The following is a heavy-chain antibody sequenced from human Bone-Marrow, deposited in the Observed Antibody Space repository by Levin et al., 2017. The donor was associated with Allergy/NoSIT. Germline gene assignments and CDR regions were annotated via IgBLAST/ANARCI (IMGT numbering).Heavy chain of an antibody. CDR2: ISAYNGNT. Sequence: ASVKVSCKASGYTFTSYGISWVRQAPGQGLEWMGWISAYNGNTNYAQKLQGRVTMTTDTSTSTAYMELRSLRSDDTAVYYCARDRDFWSGYYSGSDYYYYYGMDVWGQGTTVTVSS. V-gene: IGHV1-18*01. J-gene: IGHJ6*02. CDR3: ARDRDFWSGYYSGSDYYYYYGMDV. D-gene: IGHD3-3*01. CDR1: GYTFTSYG.